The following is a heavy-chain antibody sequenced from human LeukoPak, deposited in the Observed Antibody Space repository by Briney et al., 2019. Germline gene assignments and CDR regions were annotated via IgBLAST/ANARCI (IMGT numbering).Heavy chain of an antibody. J-gene: IGHJ4*02. CDR3: TTDHERDYVWGSYRYY. CDR1: GFTFSNAW. Sequence: GGSLRLSCAASGFTFSNAWMSWVRQAPGKGLEWVGRIKSKTDGGTTDYAAPVKGRFTISRDDSKNTLYLQMNSLKTEDTAVYYCTTDHERDYVWGSYRYYWGQGTLVTVSS. CDR2: IKSKTDGGTT. V-gene: IGHV3-15*01. D-gene: IGHD3-16*02.